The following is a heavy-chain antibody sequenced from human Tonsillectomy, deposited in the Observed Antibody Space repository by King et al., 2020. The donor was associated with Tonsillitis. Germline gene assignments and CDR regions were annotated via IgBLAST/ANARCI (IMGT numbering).Heavy chain of an antibody. Sequence: VQLVESGGGLVQPGGSLRLSCAASAFTFSDYWMSWVRQAPGKGLEWVANIKQDGSEKYYVDSVKGRFTISRVNAENSLYLQMSSLGGEDPAGYYCARIVLRQNWHLVLWGRGTLVTVSS. D-gene: IGHD2-8*01. CDR3: ARIVLRQNWHLVL. CDR2: IKQDGSEK. J-gene: IGHJ2*01. CDR1: AFTFSDYW. V-gene: IGHV3-7*03.